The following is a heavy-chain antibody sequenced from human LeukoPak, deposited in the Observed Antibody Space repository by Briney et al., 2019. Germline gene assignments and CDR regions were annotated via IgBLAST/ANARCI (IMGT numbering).Heavy chain of an antibody. CDR2: IYYSGST. D-gene: IGHD6-6*01. CDR3: ASWSIAARPGAFDI. V-gene: IGHV4-39*01. J-gene: IGHJ3*02. CDR1: GGSISSGSYY. Sequence: PSETLSLTCTVSGGSISSGSYYWGWIRQPPRKGLEWIGSIYYSGSTYYNPSLKSRVTISVDTSKNQFSLKLSSVTAADTAVYYCASWSIAARPGAFDIWGQGTMVTVSS.